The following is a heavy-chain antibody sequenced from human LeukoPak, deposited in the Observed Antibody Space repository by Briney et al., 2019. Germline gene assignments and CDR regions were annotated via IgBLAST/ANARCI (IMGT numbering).Heavy chain of an antibody. CDR1: GYSFIGYY. D-gene: IGHD6-6*01. Sequence: ASVKVSCKASGYSFIGYYIHWVRQAPGQGLEWMGWINPNSGGTKYAQKFQDRVIMTRVTSISTAYMELSRLRSDDTAVYYCAREYSSSSCYFDYWGQGTLVTVSS. V-gene: IGHV1-2*02. J-gene: IGHJ4*02. CDR3: AREYSSSSCYFDY. CDR2: INPNSGGT.